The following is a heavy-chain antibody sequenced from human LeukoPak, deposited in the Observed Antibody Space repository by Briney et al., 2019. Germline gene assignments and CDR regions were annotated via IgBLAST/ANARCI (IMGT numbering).Heavy chain of an antibody. CDR2: INTNTGNP. CDR1: GYTFTSYA. J-gene: IGHJ3*02. Sequence: ASVKVSCKASGYTFTSYAMNWVRQAPGQGLEWMGWINTNTGNPTYAQGFTGRFVFSLDTSVSTAYLQISSLKAEDTAVYYCARLPSGDSSSWSDAFDIWGQGTMVTVSS. V-gene: IGHV7-4-1*02. D-gene: IGHD6-13*01. CDR3: ARLPSGDSSSWSDAFDI.